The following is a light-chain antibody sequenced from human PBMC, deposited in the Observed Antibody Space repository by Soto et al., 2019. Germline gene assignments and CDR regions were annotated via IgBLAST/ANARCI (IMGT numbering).Light chain of an antibody. CDR2: SNN. J-gene: IGLJ2*01. CDR3: AAWDDSLNGPV. CDR1: SSNIGSNN. Sequence: QSVLTQPPSASGTPGQRVTISCSGSSSNIGSNNVNWYQQLPGTAPKLLIYSNNQRPSGVPDRFSGSKSGNSASLAVSGLQSEDEADYYCAAWDDSLNGPVFGGGTKLTVL. V-gene: IGLV1-44*01.